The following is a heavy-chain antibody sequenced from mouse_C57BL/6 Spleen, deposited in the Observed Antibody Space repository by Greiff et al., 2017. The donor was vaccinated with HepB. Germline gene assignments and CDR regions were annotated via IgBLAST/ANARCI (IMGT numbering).Heavy chain of an antibody. V-gene: IGHV1-47*01. D-gene: IGHD2-1*01. Sequence: VKLMESGAELVKPGASVKMSCKASGYTFTTYPIEWMKQNHGKSLEWIGNFHPYNDDTKYNEKFKGKATLTVEKSSSTVYLELSRLTSDDSAVYYCAREGNIYYGNYGFYYWGQGTTLTVSS. CDR1: GYTFTTYP. CDR3: AREGNIYYGNYGFYY. J-gene: IGHJ2*01. CDR2: FHPYNDDT.